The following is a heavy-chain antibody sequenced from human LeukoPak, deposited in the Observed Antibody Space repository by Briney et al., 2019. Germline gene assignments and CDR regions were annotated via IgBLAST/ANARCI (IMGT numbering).Heavy chain of an antibody. V-gene: IGHV1-18*01. CDR3: ARAAVAADAFDI. D-gene: IGHD6-19*01. Sequence: ASVEVSCKASGYTFTSYGISWVRQAPGQGLEWMGWISAYNGNTNYAQKLQGRVTMTTDTSTSTAYMELRSLRSDDTAVYYCARAAVAADAFDIWGQGTMVTVSS. CDR2: ISAYNGNT. J-gene: IGHJ3*02. CDR1: GYTFTSYG.